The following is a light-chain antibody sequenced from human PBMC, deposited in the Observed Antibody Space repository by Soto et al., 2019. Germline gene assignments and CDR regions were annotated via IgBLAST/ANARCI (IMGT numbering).Light chain of an antibody. V-gene: IGLV1-44*01. CDR3: ATWDDSLSGVE. J-gene: IGLJ3*02. CDR1: SSNIGRNT. Sequence: QSVLTQPPSASGTPGQRVTIPCSGSSSNIGRNTVNWYQRLPGAAPRLLVYRNNQRPSGVPDRFSGSKSGTSASLAISGLQSEDEDDYYYATWDDSLSGVEFGGGTQLTVL. CDR2: RNN.